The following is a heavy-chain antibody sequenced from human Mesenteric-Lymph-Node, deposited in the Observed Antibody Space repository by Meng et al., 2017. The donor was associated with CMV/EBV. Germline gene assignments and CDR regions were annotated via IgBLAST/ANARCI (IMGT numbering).Heavy chain of an antibody. D-gene: IGHD2-21*01. CDR1: GFTFSSYG. V-gene: IGHV3-33*08. J-gene: IGHJ4*02. CDR3: ANLAYCSGECYSESY. Sequence: GESLKISCAASGFTFSSYGMHWVRQAPGKGLEWVAIIWYDGSNEYYADSVQGRFTISRDNSMNTLYLQMNSLRAEDTAVYYCANLAYCSGECYSESYWGQGTLVTVSS. CDR2: IWYDGSNE.